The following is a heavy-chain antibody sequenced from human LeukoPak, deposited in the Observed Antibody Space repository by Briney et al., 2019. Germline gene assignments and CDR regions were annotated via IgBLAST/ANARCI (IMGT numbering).Heavy chain of an antibody. V-gene: IGHV1-69*13. CDR3: ARGFLTKYGSGSSPLDY. D-gene: IGHD3-10*01. CDR1: GGTFSSYA. J-gene: IGHJ4*02. Sequence: GASVTVSCKASGGTFSSYAISWVRQAPGQGLEWMGGIIPIFGTANYAQKFQGRVTITADESTSTAYMELSSLRSEDTAVYYCARGFLTKYGSGSSPLDYWGQGTLVTVSS. CDR2: IIPIFGTA.